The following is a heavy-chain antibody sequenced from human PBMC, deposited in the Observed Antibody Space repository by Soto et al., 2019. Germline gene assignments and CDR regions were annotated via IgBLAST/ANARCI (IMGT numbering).Heavy chain of an antibody. D-gene: IGHD3-10*01. V-gene: IGHV3-21*01. J-gene: IGHJ6*02. Sequence: PGGSLRLSCAASGFTFSSYSMNWVRQAPGKGLEWVSSISSSSSYIYYADSVKGRFTISRDNAKNSLYLQMNSLRAEDTAVYYCAREGGQIQFGDPSLGMDVWGQGTTVTVSS. CDR2: ISSSSSYI. CDR3: AREGGQIQFGDPSLGMDV. CDR1: GFTFSSYS.